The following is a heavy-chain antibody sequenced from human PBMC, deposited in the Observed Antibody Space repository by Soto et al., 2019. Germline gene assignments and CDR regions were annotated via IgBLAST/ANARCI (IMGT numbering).Heavy chain of an antibody. J-gene: IGHJ4*02. Sequence: SVKVSCKASGGTFSSYAISWVRQAPGQGLEWMGGIIPIFGTANYAQKFQGRVTITADESTSTAYMELSSLRSEDTAVYYCARDTTMVRGVIGPHFYYWGQGTLVTVSS. CDR1: GGTFSSYA. V-gene: IGHV1-69*13. D-gene: IGHD3-10*01. CDR2: IIPIFGTA. CDR3: ARDTTMVRGVIGPHFYY.